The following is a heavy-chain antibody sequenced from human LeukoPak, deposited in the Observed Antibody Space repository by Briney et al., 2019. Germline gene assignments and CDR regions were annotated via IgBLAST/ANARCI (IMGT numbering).Heavy chain of an antibody. J-gene: IGHJ4*02. Sequence: SQTLSLTCTVSGGSISSGDYYWKWIRQHPGKGLEWIGYIYYSGTTYYNPSLKSRVTISVDTSKNQFSLKLSSVTAADTAVYYCARNRYSSSWYPFDYWGQGTLVTVSS. CDR1: GGSISSGDYY. CDR2: IYYSGTT. D-gene: IGHD6-13*01. V-gene: IGHV4-31*03. CDR3: ARNRYSSSWYPFDY.